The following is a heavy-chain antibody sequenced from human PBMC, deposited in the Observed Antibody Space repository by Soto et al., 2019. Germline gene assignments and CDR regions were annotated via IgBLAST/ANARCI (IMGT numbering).Heavy chain of an antibody. CDR2: IYYSGST. Sequence: SETLSLTCTVSGGSISSGDYYWSWIRQPPGKGLEWIGYIYYSGSTHYNPSLKSRVTISVDTSKNQFSLKLNSVTAADTAVYYCARDHDSGDSDAFDIWGQGTMVTVSS. D-gene: IGHD4-17*01. V-gene: IGHV4-30-4*02. J-gene: IGHJ3*02. CDR1: GGSISSGDYY. CDR3: ARDHDSGDSDAFDI.